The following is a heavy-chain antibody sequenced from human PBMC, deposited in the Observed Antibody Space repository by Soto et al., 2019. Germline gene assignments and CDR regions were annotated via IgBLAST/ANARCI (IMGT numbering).Heavy chain of an antibody. J-gene: IGHJ4*02. V-gene: IGHV3-33*01. CDR2: IWHDRSFK. CDR1: GFTFRNYG. Sequence: GGSLRLSCAASGFTFRNYGMHWVRQAPGKGLEWVASIWHDRSFKYEAESVKGRFTIPRDNSKKTLSLQMNSLRADETAAYYCARGEEEGNYFDNWGLGTLVTVSS. CDR3: ARGEEEGNYFDN.